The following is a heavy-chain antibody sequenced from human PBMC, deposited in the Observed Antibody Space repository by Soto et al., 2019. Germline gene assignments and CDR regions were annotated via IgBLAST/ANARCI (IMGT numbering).Heavy chain of an antibody. CDR1: GGSVSSSRYY. D-gene: IGHD3-9*01. CDR2: VYYSGST. CDR3: GRLEGLATISYYFDY. Sequence: SETLSLTSTVSGGSVSSSRYYWGWVRQPPGKGLEWIGSVYYSGSTYYNPSLESRATISVDKSKNQFSLKLMSLSAADTAVYYCGRLEGLATISYYFDYWGQGALVTVSS. V-gene: IGHV4-39*01. J-gene: IGHJ4*02.